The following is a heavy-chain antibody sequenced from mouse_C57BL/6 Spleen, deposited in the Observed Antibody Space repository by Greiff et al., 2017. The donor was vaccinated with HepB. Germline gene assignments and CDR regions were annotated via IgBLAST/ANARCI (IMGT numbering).Heavy chain of an antibody. V-gene: IGHV5-17*01. J-gene: IGHJ4*01. D-gene: IGHD1-1*01. CDR3: ARRGRTVVATWRYAMDY. CDR2: ISSGSSTI. Sequence: EVQGVESGGGLVKPGGSLKLSCAASGFTFSDYGMHWVRQAPEKGLEWVAYISSGSSTIYYADTVKGRFTISRDNAKNTLFLQMTSLRSEDTAMYCCARRGRTVVATWRYAMDYWGQGTSVTVSS. CDR1: GFTFSDYG.